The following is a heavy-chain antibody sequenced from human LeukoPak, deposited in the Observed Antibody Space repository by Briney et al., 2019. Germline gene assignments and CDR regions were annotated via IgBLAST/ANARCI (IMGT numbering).Heavy chain of an antibody. CDR1: VYTFTGYY. V-gene: IGHV1-2*02. Sequence: ASVKVSCKASVYTFTGYYMHWVRQAPGQGREWMGWINPNSGGTSYAQKFQGRVTMTRDTSISTAYMELSRLRSDDTAVYYCARDRGSSWYLPDYWGQGTLVTVSS. J-gene: IGHJ4*02. D-gene: IGHD6-13*01. CDR2: INPNSGGT. CDR3: ARDRGSSWYLPDY.